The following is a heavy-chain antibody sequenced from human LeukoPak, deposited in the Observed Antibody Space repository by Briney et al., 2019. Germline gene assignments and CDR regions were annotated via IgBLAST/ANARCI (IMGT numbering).Heavy chain of an antibody. CDR2: IYTSGSS. Sequence: ASETLSLTCTVSGGSISSGSYYWSWIRQPAGKGLVWIGRIYTSGSSNYNPPLKIRVTISVDTSKNQFSLKLSSVTAADTAVYYCAREDDYGGMVNYYYYMDVWGKRTTVTVS. J-gene: IGHJ6*03. D-gene: IGHD4-23*01. CDR1: GGSISSGSYY. CDR3: AREDDYGGMVNYYYYMDV. V-gene: IGHV4-61*02.